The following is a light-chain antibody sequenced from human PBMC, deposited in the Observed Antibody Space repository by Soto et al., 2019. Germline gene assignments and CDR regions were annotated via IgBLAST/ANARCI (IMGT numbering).Light chain of an antibody. CDR1: SSDVGDYNY. Sequence: QSALTQPASVSESPGQSITISCTGTSSDVGDYNYVSWYQQHPGKAPKLIIYEVSNRPSGVSNRFSGSKSGNTASLTISGLQAEDEADYFCSSYTSIHTWVFGGGTKLTVL. V-gene: IGLV2-14*01. J-gene: IGLJ3*02. CDR3: SSYTSIHTWV. CDR2: EVS.